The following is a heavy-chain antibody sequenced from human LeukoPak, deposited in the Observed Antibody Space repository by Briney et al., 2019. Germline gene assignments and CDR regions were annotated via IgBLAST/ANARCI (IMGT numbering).Heavy chain of an antibody. CDR1: GFTFSRYS. J-gene: IGHJ3*02. V-gene: IGHV3-21*04. D-gene: IGHD1-1*01. CDR3: VRDDPGVQQERRLSPFDI. CDR2: ISKSRNYI. Sequence: GGSLTLSCAASGFTFSRYSMNWVRQAPGQGLEWVACISKSRNYIYYADSVKGRFTISRDDAKSSLYLQMDSLRVEDTALYYCVRDDPGVQQERRLSPFDIWGQGTMVTVSS.